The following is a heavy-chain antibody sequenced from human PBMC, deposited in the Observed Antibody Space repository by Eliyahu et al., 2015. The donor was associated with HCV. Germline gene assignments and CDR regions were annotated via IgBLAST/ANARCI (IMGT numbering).Heavy chain of an antibody. CDR3: ARFYDGSGSPPDAFDF. J-gene: IGHJ3*01. V-gene: IGHV4-39*07. Sequence: QLQLQEWGPGVVKPSETLSLTCTVSGGSXNIINYFWVGAAQPPGKGLEWXGSIYKTGSTDYNPSLKSRVIVSIDAPKSQFSLKLRSVTAADTAVYYCARFYDGSGSPPDAFDFWGQGTMVTVSS. CDR1: GGSXNIINYF. D-gene: IGHD3-22*01. CDR2: IYKTGST.